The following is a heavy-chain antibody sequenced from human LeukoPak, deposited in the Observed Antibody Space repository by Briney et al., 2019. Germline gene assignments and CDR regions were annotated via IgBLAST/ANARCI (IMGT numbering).Heavy chain of an antibody. CDR1: GYTFTGYY. CDR3: ARDLRDGYISPQLDY. Sequence: ASVKVSCKASGYTFTGYYMHWVRQAPGQGLEWMGWINPNSGGTNYAQKFQGRVTMTRDTSISTAYMELSRLRSDDTAVYYCARDLRDGYISPQLDYWGQGTLVTLSS. D-gene: IGHD5-12*01. CDR2: INPNSGGT. V-gene: IGHV1-2*02. J-gene: IGHJ4*02.